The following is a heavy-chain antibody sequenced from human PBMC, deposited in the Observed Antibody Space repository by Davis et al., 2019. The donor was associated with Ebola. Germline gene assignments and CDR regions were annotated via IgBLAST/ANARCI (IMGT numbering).Heavy chain of an antibody. CDR1: GFTFSSYR. J-gene: IGHJ3*02. V-gene: IGHV3-48*03. CDR2: ISSSGSTI. Sequence: PGGSLRLSCAASGFTFSSYRMNWVRQAPGKGLEWVSYISSSGSTIYYADSVKGRFTISRDNAKNSLYLQMNSLRAEDTAVYYCARKILIAAVGAGPRDAFDIWGQGTMVTVSS. CDR3: ARKILIAAVGAGPRDAFDI. D-gene: IGHD6-13*01.